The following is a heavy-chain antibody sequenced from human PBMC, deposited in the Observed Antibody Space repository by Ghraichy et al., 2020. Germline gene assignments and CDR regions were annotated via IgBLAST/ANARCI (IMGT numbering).Heavy chain of an antibody. CDR3: AKSLGMPVTGPFDY. CDR2: MSGSGGGT. CDR1: GFIFTNFA. J-gene: IGHJ4*02. D-gene: IGHD6-19*01. Sequence: GGSLRLSCVASGFIFTNFALSWVRQAPGKGLEWVSGMSGSGGGTYYADSVKGRFTISKDNSKSTLYLQMNSLRAEDTAVYYCAKSLGMPVTGPFDYWGQGTLVTVSS. V-gene: IGHV3-23*01.